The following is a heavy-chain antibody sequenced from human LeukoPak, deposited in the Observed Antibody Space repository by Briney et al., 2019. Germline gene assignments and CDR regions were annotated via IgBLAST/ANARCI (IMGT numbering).Heavy chain of an antibody. CDR1: RFTVSNYW. CDR2: INQDGSKK. CDR3: AKWGPHCVGDYCPALDS. J-gene: IGHJ4*02. D-gene: IGHD2-21*02. V-gene: IGHV3-7*01. Sequence: GGSLRLSCVASRFTVSNYWMSWVRQAPGKGLEWVANINQDGSKKPYADSMKGRFTISRDNAKESLYLQLNSLRADDTAVYYCAKWGPHCVGDYCPALDSWGQGTLVTVSS.